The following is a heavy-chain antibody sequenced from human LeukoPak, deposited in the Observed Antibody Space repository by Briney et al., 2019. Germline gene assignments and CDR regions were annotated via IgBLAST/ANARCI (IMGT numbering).Heavy chain of an antibody. J-gene: IGHJ4*02. CDR3: AXSXTAMVHYFDY. Sequence: SETLSLTCTVSGGSISSYYWSWIRQPPGKGLEWIGYIYYSGSTNYNPSLKSRVTISVDTSKNQFSLKLSSVIAADTAVYYCAXSXTAMVHYFDYWGQGTLVTVSS. V-gene: IGHV4-59*01. CDR1: GGSISSYY. D-gene: IGHD5-18*01. CDR2: IYYSGST.